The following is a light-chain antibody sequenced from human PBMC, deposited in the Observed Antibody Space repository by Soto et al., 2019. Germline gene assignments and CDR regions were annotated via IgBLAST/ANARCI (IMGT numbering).Light chain of an antibody. J-gene: IGKJ1*01. CDR2: DAS. CDR1: QRISGY. CDR3: QQYGSSPT. Sequence: EIVLTQSPATLSLSPGERAPLSCRASQRISGYLGWYQQKPGQAPRLLIYDASNRATGIPVRFSGSGSGTDFTLTISRLEPEDFAVYYCQQYGSSPTFGQGTKVDIK. V-gene: IGKV3-20*01.